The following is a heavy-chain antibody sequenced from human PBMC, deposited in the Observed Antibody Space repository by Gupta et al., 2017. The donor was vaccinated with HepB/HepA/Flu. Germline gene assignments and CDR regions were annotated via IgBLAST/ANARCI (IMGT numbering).Heavy chain of an antibody. CDR2: INYDGSKV. D-gene: IGHD1-1*01. Sequence: EVQLVESGGGLVQPGGSLRLSCAASGFTFNHFWMHLVRQAPGTGLEWVANINYDGSKVFYAGSVRGRFTISRDNAKNSLFLQMNSLRAEDTAVYYCARDANNDSFTWFDPWGQGTLVTVSS. CDR1: GFTFNHFW. V-gene: IGHV3-7*01. CDR3: ARDANNDSFTWFDP. J-gene: IGHJ5*02.